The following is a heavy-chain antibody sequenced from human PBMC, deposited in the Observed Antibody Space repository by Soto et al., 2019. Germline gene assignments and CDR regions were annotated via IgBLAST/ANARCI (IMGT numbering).Heavy chain of an antibody. Sequence: SETLSLTCTVSGGSISSGGYYWSWIRQHPGKGLEWIGYIYYSGSTYYNPSLKSRVTISVDTSKNQFSLKLSSVTAADTAVYYCARDVPPRYYYDSSRYPNWGQATLVTVSS. CDR2: IYYSGST. V-gene: IGHV4-31*03. J-gene: IGHJ4*02. D-gene: IGHD3-22*01. CDR1: GGSISSGGYY. CDR3: ARDVPPRYYYDSSRYPN.